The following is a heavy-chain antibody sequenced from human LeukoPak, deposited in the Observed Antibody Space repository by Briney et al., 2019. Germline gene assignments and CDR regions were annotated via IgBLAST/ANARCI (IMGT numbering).Heavy chain of an antibody. CDR2: IYYSGGT. CDR3: ARRSPGEAFDT. D-gene: IGHD7-27*01. V-gene: IGHV4-59*11. CDR1: GGSISSHY. Sequence: PSETLSLTCTVSGGSISSHYWNWIRQPPGKGLEWIGYIYYSGGTNYNPSLKSRVTISVDTSKNQFSLKLSSVTAADTAVYYCARRSPGEAFDTWGQGTMVTVSS. J-gene: IGHJ3*02.